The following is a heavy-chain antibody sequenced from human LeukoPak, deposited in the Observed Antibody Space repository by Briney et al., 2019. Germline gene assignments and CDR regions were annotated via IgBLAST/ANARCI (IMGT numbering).Heavy chain of an antibody. D-gene: IGHD3-22*01. CDR2: IYHSGST. Sequence: PSETLSLTCAVYGGSFSGYYWSWIRQPPGKGLEWIGSIYHSGSTYYNPSLKSRVTISVDTSKNQFSLKLSSVTAADTAVYYCARAVITDAFDIWGQGTMVTVSS. CDR3: ARAVITDAFDI. V-gene: IGHV4-34*01. CDR1: GGSFSGYY. J-gene: IGHJ3*02.